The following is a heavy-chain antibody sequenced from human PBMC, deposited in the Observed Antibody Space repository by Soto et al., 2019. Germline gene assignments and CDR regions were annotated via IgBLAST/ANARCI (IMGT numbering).Heavy chain of an antibody. CDR1: GGSISTYY. D-gene: IGHD3-22*01. J-gene: IGHJ4*02. CDR3: ARMNYYDTSGYPFDY. CDR2: IYFRGTT. Sequence: SETLSLTCTVSGGSISTYYWSWIRQPPGKGLEWIGYIYFRGTTNYNPSLKSRVTMSADTSENQFSLKLNSVTAAGTAVYYCARMNYYDTSGYPFDYWGQGTLVTVSS. V-gene: IGHV4-59*01.